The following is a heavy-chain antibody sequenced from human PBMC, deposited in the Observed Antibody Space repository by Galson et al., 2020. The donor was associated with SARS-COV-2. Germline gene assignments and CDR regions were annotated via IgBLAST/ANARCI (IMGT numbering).Heavy chain of an antibody. V-gene: IGHV3-33*01. Sequence: GESLKISCAASGFIFSPYGMHWVRQAPGKGLEWVAVIWHQGNNKYYTDSVRGRFTISRDDSKNMLYLQMNSLRAEDTAVYYCARDILRYFDWLVTPTGGNAMDVWGQGTTVTVSS. D-gene: IGHD3-9*01. CDR1: GFIFSPYG. CDR2: IWHQGNNK. CDR3: ARDILRYFDWLVTPTGGNAMDV. J-gene: IGHJ6*02.